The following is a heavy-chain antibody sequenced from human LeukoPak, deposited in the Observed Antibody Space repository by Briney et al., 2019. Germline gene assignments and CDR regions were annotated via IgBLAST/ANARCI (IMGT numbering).Heavy chain of an antibody. D-gene: IGHD4-17*01. CDR3: ARAGRFYGDFGNWFDP. CDR1: GFTFSSYG. V-gene: IGHV3-30*02. J-gene: IGHJ5*02. Sequence: TGGSLRLSCAASGFTFSSYGMHWVRQAPGKGLEWVAFIRYDGSNKYYADSVKGRFTISRDNSKNTLYLQMNSLRAEDTAVYYCARAGRFYGDFGNWFDPWGQGTLVTVSS. CDR2: IRYDGSNK.